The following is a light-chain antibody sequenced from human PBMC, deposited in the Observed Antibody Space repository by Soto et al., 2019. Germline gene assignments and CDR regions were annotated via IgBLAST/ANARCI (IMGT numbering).Light chain of an antibody. CDR3: RQYNNCSPIT. CDR2: GAS. CDR1: QSVSSN. V-gene: IGKV3-15*01. Sequence: MTQSPATLSVSPGERATISCRASQSVSSNLAWYQQKPGQAPRLLIYGASTRATGIPARFSGSGSGTEVTTIISSLQPEDFVIYYCRQYNNCSPITFGQGTKVEIK. J-gene: IGKJ2*01.